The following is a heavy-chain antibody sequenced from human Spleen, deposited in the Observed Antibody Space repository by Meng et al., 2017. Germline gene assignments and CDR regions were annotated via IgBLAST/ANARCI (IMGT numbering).Heavy chain of an antibody. D-gene: IGHD3-16*01. CDR3: ARQEGAFDY. J-gene: IGHJ4*02. CDR1: GGSISSSNW. V-gene: IGHV4-39*01. CDR2: IGHSGFT. Sequence: QVQPQESGPRLVKPSETLSLTCTVPGGSISSSNWWTWVRQPPGKGLEWIGSIGHSGFTYYTPSLKSRVTVSIDTSRNQFSLWLTSVTAADTAVYYCARQEGAFDYWGQGTLVTVSS.